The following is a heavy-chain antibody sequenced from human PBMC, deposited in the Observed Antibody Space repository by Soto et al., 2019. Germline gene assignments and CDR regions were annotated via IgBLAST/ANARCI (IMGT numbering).Heavy chain of an antibody. D-gene: IGHD2-8*01. CDR3: ARSGAVAGRNGDCTKGVCYDY. Sequence: GESLKISCKGSGYSFTSYWIGWVRQMPGKGLEWMGIIYPGDSDTRYSPSFQGQVTISADKSISTAYLQWSSLKASDTAMYYCARSGAVAGRNGDCTKGVCYDYWGQGTLVTVSS. V-gene: IGHV5-51*01. CDR2: IYPGDSDT. CDR1: GYSFTSYW. J-gene: IGHJ4*02.